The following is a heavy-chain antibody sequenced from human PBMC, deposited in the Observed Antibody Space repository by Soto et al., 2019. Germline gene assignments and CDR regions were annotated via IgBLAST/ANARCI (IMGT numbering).Heavy chain of an antibody. Sequence: GASVKVSCNASGGTFSSYAISWVRQAPGQGLEWMGGIIPIFGTANYAQKFQGRVAITADESTSTAYMELSSLRSEDTAVYYCARDNPYYDILTGYPFDPWGQGTLVTVSA. J-gene: IGHJ5*02. CDR1: GGTFSSYA. CDR2: IIPIFGTA. CDR3: ARDNPYYDILTGYPFDP. D-gene: IGHD3-9*01. V-gene: IGHV1-69*13.